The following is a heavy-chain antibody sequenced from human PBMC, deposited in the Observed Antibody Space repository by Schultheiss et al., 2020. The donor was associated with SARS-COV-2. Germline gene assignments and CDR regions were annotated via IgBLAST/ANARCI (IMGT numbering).Heavy chain of an antibody. D-gene: IGHD2-2*02. CDR3: ARVRRRQYQLLYRGHFDY. CDR1: GGSFSGYY. CDR2: IYYSGST. Sequence: SCAVYGGSFSGYYWSWIRQPPGKGLEWIGYIYYSGSTYYNPSLKSRVTISVDTSKNQFSLKLSSVTAADTAVYYCARVRRRQYQLLYRGHFDYWGQGTLVTVSS. V-gene: IGHV4-34*01. J-gene: IGHJ4*02.